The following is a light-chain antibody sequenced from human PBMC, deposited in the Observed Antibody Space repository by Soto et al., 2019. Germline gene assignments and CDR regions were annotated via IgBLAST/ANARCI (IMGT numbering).Light chain of an antibody. V-gene: IGKV3D-20*02. CDR3: QQRSNWLIT. CDR1: QSVSSSY. J-gene: IGKJ5*01. Sequence: EIVLTQSPGTLSLSPGERATLSCRASQSVSSSYLAWYQQRPGQAPRLLIYVASNRATGTPDRFSGSGSGTDFTLTISRLEPEDFAVYYCQQRSNWLITFGQGTRLEIK. CDR2: VAS.